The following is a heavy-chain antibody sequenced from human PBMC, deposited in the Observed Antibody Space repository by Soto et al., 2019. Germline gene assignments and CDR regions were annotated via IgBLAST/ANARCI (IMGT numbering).Heavy chain of an antibody. CDR1: GXSISSGGYY. CDR3: ARVLVTGYYFDY. CDR2: IYYSEST. J-gene: IGHJ4*02. Sequence: SETLSLTCTVSGXSISSGGYYXSWIRQHPVKLLEWFVFIYYSESTYYDASLKSLVTISADTSKNHFSLKLSSVSAADTAVYYCARVLVTGYYFDYWGQGTLVTVSS. D-gene: IGHD2-8*02. V-gene: IGHV4-31*01.